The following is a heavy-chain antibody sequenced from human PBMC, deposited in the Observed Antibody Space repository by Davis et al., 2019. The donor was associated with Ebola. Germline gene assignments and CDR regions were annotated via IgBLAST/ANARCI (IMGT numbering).Heavy chain of an antibody. CDR3: ARRGSGSFDTNWFDS. V-gene: IGHV5-10-1*04. CDR2: IDPSDSVT. J-gene: IGHJ5*01. CDR1: GYSLTSYW. D-gene: IGHD3-10*01. Sequence: GESLKISCKGSGYSLTSYWISWVRQMPGKGLEWMGRIDPSDSVTNYSPSFRGQVTISADNSIKTAFLQWSSLKASDTAIYYCARRGSGSFDTNWFDSWGQGTLVTVSS.